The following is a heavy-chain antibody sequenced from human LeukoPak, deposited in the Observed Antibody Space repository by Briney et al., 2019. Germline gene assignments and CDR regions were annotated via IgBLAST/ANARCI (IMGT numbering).Heavy chain of an antibody. Sequence: GGSLRLSCAASGFTFSSYSMNWVRQAPGKGLEWVSLISWDGGSTYYADSVKGRFTISRDNSKNSLYLQMNSLRTEDTALYYCARGGGFGGFDYWGQGTLVTVSS. V-gene: IGHV3-43*01. CDR1: GFTFSSYS. CDR2: ISWDGGST. D-gene: IGHD3-10*01. J-gene: IGHJ4*02. CDR3: ARGGGFGGFDY.